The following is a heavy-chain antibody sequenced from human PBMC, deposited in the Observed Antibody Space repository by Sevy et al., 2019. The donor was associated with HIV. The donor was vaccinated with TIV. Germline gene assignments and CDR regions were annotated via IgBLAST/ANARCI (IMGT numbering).Heavy chain of an antibody. V-gene: IGHV4-30-4*01. Sequence: SETLSLTCTVSGGSISSGDYYWSWIRQPPGKGLEWIGYIYYSGSTYYNPSLKSRVTISVDTSKNQFSLKLSSVTAADTAVYYCARDGVTAARNYYGMDVWGQRTTVTVSS. D-gene: IGHD2-21*02. CDR1: GGSISSGDYY. J-gene: IGHJ6*02. CDR3: ARDGVTAARNYYGMDV. CDR2: IYYSGST.